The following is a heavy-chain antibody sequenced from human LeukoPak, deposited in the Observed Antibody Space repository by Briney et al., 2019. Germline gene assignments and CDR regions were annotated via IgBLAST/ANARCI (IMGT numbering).Heavy chain of an antibody. V-gene: IGHV3-66*02. D-gene: IGHD4-17*01. CDR2: IYSGGST. CDR3: ASTKMTTVTTGFDY. CDR1: GYSFTSYW. J-gene: IGHJ4*02. Sequence: GESLKISCKGSGYSFTSYWIGWVRQAPGKGLEWVSVIYSGGSTYYADSVKGRFTISRDNSNNTLYLQMNSLRAEDTAVYYCASTKMTTVTTGFDYWGQGTLVTVSS.